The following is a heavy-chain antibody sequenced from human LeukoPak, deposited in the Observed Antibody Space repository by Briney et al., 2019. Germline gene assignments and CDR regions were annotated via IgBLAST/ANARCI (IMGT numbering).Heavy chain of an antibody. Sequence: GGSLRLSCAASGFTFSSYGMHWVRQAPGKGLEWVAVISYDGSNKYYADSVKGRFTISRDNSKNTLYLQMNSLRAEDTAVYYRARAGYSSGWYDYWGQGTLVTVSS. CDR1: GFTFSSYG. J-gene: IGHJ4*02. CDR3: ARAGYSSGWYDY. CDR2: ISYDGSNK. V-gene: IGHV3-30*03. D-gene: IGHD6-19*01.